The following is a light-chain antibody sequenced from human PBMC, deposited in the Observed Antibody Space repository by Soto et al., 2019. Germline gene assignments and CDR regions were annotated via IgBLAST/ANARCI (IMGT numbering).Light chain of an antibody. J-gene: IGLJ1*01. CDR3: CSHAGLYNSLYV. CDR2: EVT. CDR1: NNDVGYYFL. Sequence: QSALTQRSSVSGSPGQSITISFTGTNNDVGYYFLVSWYQHHPGRAPKLIIYEVTKRPLGISNRFSGSKSGNTASLTISGLQAEHWGHLYRCSHAGLYNSLYVFGNGTEVT. V-gene: IGLV2-23*02.